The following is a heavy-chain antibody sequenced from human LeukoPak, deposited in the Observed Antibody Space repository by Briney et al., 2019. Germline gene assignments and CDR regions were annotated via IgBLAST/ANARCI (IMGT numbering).Heavy chain of an antibody. V-gene: IGHV1-69*06. Sequence: SVKVSCKASGGTFSSYAISWVRQAPGQGLEWMGGIIPIFGTANYAQKFQGRVTVTADKSTSTAYMELSSLRSEDTAVYYCARRLYSGYDYYFDYWGQGTLVTVSS. J-gene: IGHJ4*02. D-gene: IGHD5-12*01. CDR3: ARRLYSGYDYYFDY. CDR1: GGTFSSYA. CDR2: IIPIFGTA.